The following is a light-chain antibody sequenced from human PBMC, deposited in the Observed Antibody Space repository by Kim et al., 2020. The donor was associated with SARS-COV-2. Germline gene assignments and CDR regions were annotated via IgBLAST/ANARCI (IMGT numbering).Light chain of an antibody. CDR3: SSYTSSSTPVV. Sequence: QSLTISCTGTSSDVGGYNYVSWYQQHPGKAPKLMIYDVSNRPSGVSNRFSGSKSGNTASLTISGLQAGDEADYYCSSYTSSSTPVVFGGGTQLTVL. J-gene: IGLJ2*01. CDR1: SSDVGGYNY. V-gene: IGLV2-14*03. CDR2: DVS.